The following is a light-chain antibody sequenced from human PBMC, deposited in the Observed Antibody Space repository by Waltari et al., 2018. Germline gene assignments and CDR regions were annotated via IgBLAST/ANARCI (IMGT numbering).Light chain of an antibody. CDR2: DFS. Sequence: QSALTQPAPVSGSPGQSITISCPGTSSDVGGYNYVSSYQKPPGKAPKLLIFDFSNRPSGCSNRFSACKTGNTASLIISGLQAEDEADYYCSSYTSSSTLLLIFGGGTELTVL. CDR3: SSYTSSSTLLLI. V-gene: IGLV2-14*03. J-gene: IGLJ2*01. CDR1: SSDVGGYNY.